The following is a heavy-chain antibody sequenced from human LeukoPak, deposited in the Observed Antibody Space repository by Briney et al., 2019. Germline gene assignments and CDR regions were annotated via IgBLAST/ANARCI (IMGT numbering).Heavy chain of an antibody. J-gene: IGHJ6*03. CDR3: ARVEHRDYYYYYMDV. Sequence: SETLSLTCTVSGGSISSYYWSWIRQPPGKGLEWIGYIYYSGSTNYNPSLKSRVTISVDTSKNQFSLKLSSVTAADTAVYYCARVEHRDYYYYYMDVWGKGTTVTVSS. V-gene: IGHV4-59*01. CDR1: GGSISSYY. CDR2: IYYSGST.